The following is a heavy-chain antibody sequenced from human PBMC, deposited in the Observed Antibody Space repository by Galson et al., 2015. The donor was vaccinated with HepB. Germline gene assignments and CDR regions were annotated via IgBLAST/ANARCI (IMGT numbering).Heavy chain of an antibody. D-gene: IGHD5-24*01. CDR3: ASGRRDGYRYFDY. J-gene: IGHJ4*02. V-gene: IGHV4-39*01. CDR2: NFYSGST. Sequence: DTLSLTCTVSGGSISSSNYYWGWIRQPPGKWLEWIGSNFYSGSTYYNPSLKGRVTISAETSKNQLSLKVNSVPAADTAFYYCASGRRDGYRYFDYWGQGTLVTVSS. CDR1: GGSISSSNYY.